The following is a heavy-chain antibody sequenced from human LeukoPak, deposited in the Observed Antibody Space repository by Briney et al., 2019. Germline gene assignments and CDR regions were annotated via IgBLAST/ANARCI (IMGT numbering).Heavy chain of an antibody. D-gene: IGHD3-10*01. CDR3: AKWFGEFSPFDY. CDR1: GGTFSSYA. V-gene: IGHV1-69*13. J-gene: IGHJ4*02. CDR2: IIPIFGTA. Sequence: SVKVSCEASGGTFSSYAISWVRQAPGQGLEWMGGIIPIFGTANYAQKFQGRVTITADESTSTAYMELSSLRSEDTAVYYCAKWFGEFSPFDYWGQGTLVTVSS.